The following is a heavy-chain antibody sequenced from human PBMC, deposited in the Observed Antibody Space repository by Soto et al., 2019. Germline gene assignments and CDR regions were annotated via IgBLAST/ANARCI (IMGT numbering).Heavy chain of an antibody. D-gene: IGHD6-6*01. J-gene: IGHJ3*02. CDR2: ISSSGSTI. Sequence: PGGALRLSCAASGFTFIEYYMSWIRQAPGKGLEWVSYISSSGSTIYYADSVKGRFTISRDNAKNSLYLQMNSLRAEDTAVYYCARPGKRRTLVGGAFDIWGQGTMVTVSS. CDR3: ARPGKRRTLVGGAFDI. CDR1: GFTFIEYY. V-gene: IGHV3-11*01.